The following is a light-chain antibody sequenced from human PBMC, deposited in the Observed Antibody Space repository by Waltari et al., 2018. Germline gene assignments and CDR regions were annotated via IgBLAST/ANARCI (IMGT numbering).Light chain of an antibody. Sequence: QSALTQPASVSGSPGKSITISFTGTNGDFGRHDLVFWYQQHPGKAPKLIIYEINKRPSGVSNRFSGSKSGKTASLTISGLQAEDEADYYCCSFTNSRNFDVFGTGTKVTVL. CDR1: NGDFGRHDL. CDR2: EIN. V-gene: IGLV2-23*02. CDR3: CSFTNSRNFDV. J-gene: IGLJ1*01.